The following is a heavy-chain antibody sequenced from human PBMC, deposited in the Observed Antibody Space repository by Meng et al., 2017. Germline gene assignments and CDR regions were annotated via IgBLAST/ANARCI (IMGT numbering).Heavy chain of an antibody. CDR1: GLSLSTRGVG. CDR3: AHSPYDETSGVFYFDY. J-gene: IGHJ4*02. Sequence: QNTLKESGPTPVKPTQTLTLTCSLPGLSLSTRGVGVAWIRQPPGKALEWLALIYWDDDKRYSPSLKTRVTITKDTSKNQVVLTMTNMDPVDTGTYYCAHSPYDETSGVFYFDYWGQGTLVTVSS. D-gene: IGHD3-22*01. CDR2: IYWDDDK. V-gene: IGHV2-5*02.